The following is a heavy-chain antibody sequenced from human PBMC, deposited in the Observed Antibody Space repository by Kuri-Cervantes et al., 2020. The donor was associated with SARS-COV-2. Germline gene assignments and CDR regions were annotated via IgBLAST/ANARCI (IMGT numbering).Heavy chain of an antibody. CDR2: IKSKTDGGTT. Sequence: GGSLRLSCAASGFTFSSYAMSWVRQAPGKGLEWVGRIKSKTDGGTTDYAAPVKGRFTISRDDSKNTLYLQMNSLKTEDTAVYYCTTTKGIAARQRRSFDYWGQGTLVTVSS. D-gene: IGHD6-6*01. V-gene: IGHV3-15*01. J-gene: IGHJ4*02. CDR3: TTTKGIAARQRRSFDY. CDR1: GFTFSSYA.